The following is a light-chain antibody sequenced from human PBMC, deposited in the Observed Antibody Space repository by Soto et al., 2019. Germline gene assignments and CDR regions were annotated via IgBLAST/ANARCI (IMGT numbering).Light chain of an antibody. Sequence: DIPMTQSPSSLSASVGDRVTITCRASQTIRNYLNWYQHKPGKAHKLLIYAASTLQSGVPSRFSGSGSGTDFTLIISSLQPEDFATYFCQQGYITPRTFGQGTKVEIK. CDR2: AAS. CDR3: QQGYITPRT. CDR1: QTIRNY. J-gene: IGKJ1*01. V-gene: IGKV1-39*01.